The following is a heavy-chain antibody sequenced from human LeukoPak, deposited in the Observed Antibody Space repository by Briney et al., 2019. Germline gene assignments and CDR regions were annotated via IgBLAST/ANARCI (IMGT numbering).Heavy chain of an antibody. CDR3: ATDDYYENTPLGLDSFDI. CDR2: ISYDGSNK. Sequence: PGGSLRLSCAASGFTFSSYAMHWVRQAPGKGLEWVAVISYDGSNKYYADSVKGRFTISRDNSKNTLYLQMNSLRAEDTAVYYCATDDYYENTPLGLDSFDIWGQGTMVTVSS. V-gene: IGHV3-30-3*01. J-gene: IGHJ3*02. D-gene: IGHD3-22*01. CDR1: GFTFSSYA.